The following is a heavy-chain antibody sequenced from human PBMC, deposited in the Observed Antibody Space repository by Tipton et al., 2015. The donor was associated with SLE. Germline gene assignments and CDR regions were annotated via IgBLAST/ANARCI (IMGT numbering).Heavy chain of an antibody. Sequence: TLSLTCTVSGGSISSHYWSWIRQPPGKGLEWIGYIYYSGSTNYNPSLKSRVTISVDTSKNQFSLKLSSVTAADTAVYYCARDRVTIFGVVDAFDIWGQGTMVTVSS. J-gene: IGHJ3*02. D-gene: IGHD3-3*01. CDR3: ARDRVTIFGVVDAFDI. CDR1: GGSISSHY. V-gene: IGHV4-59*11. CDR2: IYYSGST.